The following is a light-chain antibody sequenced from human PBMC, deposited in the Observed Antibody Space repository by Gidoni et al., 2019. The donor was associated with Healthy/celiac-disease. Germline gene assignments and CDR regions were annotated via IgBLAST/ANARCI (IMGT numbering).Light chain of an antibody. Sequence: IVMTQSPATLSVSPGERATLSCRASQSVSSNLAWYQKKPGQAPRLLIYGASTRATGIPARFSGSGSGTEFTLTISSLQSEDFAVYYCQQYNNWLALTFGGGTKVEIK. CDR2: GAS. CDR1: QSVSSN. J-gene: IGKJ4*01. V-gene: IGKV3-15*01. CDR3: QQYNNWLALT.